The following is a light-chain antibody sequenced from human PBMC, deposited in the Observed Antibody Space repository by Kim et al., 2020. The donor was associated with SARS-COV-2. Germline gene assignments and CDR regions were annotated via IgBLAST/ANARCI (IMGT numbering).Light chain of an antibody. J-gene: IGKJ1*01. CDR2: GAS. V-gene: IGKV1-12*01. CDR3: QQANSSHPWT. CDR1: HHINTW. Sequence: SVGDSVAITCRASHHINTWLGGYQQKPGKAPKLLIYGASTLQRGVPSRCSGSGSGTAFTPTISRRQPDDCATSYCQQANSSHPWTFGQGTKVDIK.